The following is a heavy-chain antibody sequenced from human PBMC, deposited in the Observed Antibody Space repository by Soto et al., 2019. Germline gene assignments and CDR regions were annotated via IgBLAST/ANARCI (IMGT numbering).Heavy chain of an antibody. CDR1: GGSFSGYY. CDR3: ASRHSSPYFDY. V-gene: IGHV4-30-4*08. CDR2: IYYSGST. J-gene: IGHJ4*02. D-gene: IGHD6-13*01. Sequence: PSETLSLTCAVYGGSFSGYYWSWIRQPPGKGLEWIGSIYYSGSTYYNPSLKSRVTISVDTSKNQFSLKLNSVTAADTAVYYCASRHSSPYFDYWGQGTLVTVSS.